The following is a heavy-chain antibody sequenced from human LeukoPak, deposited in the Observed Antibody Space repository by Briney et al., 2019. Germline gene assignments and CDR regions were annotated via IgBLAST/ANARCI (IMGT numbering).Heavy chain of an antibody. V-gene: IGHV3-74*01. D-gene: IGHD3-10*01. J-gene: IGHJ1*01. CDR1: GLTLSNSW. CDR2: INNDGSYS. CDR3: ARVSGLGMNEYLQH. Sequence: GGSLRLSCAASGLTLSNSWMHWVRQAPGKGLVWVSRINNDGSYSSYADSVKGRFTISRDNAKNTLYLQMNSLRAEDTAVYFCARVSGLGMNEYLQHWGQGTLVAVSS.